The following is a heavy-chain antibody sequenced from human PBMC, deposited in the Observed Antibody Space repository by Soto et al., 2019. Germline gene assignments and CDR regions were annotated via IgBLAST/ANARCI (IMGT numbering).Heavy chain of an antibody. CDR1: GFTFSSYG. CDR2: IWYDGSNK. CDR3: ASDGAAAVVTPKYYLDY. V-gene: IGHV3-33*01. J-gene: IGHJ4*02. Sequence: QVQLVESGGGVVQPGRSLRLSCAASGFTFSSYGMHWVRQAPGKGLEWVAVIWYDGSNKYYADSVKGRFTISRDNSKNKLYLKMNSLRAEDTSVYYCASDGAAAVVTPKYYLDYWGQGTLVTVSS. D-gene: IGHD6-13*01.